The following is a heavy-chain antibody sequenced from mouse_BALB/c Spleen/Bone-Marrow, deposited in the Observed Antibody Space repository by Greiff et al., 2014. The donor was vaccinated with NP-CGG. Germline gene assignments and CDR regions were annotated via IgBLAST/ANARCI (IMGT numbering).Heavy chain of an antibody. Sequence: EVQLQQSGPELVKPGASVKMSCKASGYTFTSYVIHWVKQKPGQGLEWIGYINPYNDGTKYNEKFKGKATLTSDKSSSTACMELSSLTSEDSAVYYCARGGYYGTSLYWYFDVWGAGATVTVSS. V-gene: IGHV1-14*01. CDR2: INPYNDGT. CDR1: GYTFTSYV. J-gene: IGHJ1*01. D-gene: IGHD1-1*01. CDR3: ARGGYYGTSLYWYFDV.